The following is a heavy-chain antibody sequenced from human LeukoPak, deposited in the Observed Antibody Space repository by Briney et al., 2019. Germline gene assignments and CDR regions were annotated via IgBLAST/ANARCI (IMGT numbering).Heavy chain of an antibody. Sequence: ASVKVSCKASGYTFTSYGISWVRQAPGQGLEWMGWISAYNGNTNCAQKLQGRVTMTTDTSTSTAYMELRSLRSDDTAVYYCARKGGNYYGSGSYYNYGMDVWGQGTTVTVSS. CDR1: GYTFTSYG. CDR2: ISAYNGNT. V-gene: IGHV1-18*01. J-gene: IGHJ6*02. D-gene: IGHD3-10*01. CDR3: ARKGGNYYGSGSYYNYGMDV.